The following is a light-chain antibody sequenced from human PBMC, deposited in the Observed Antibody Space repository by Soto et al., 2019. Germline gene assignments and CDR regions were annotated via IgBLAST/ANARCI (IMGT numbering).Light chain of an antibody. CDR2: WAS. J-gene: IGKJ5*01. Sequence: IVMTQSPDSLAVSLGYSATINCNSSQILLSTSNNKNFLAWYQHKPGQPPKLLLYWASTRNSGVPDRFSGSGSGTHFTLTISSLQAEDVAVYYCQQYYNSPITFGQGTRLEIK. V-gene: IGKV4-1*01. CDR1: QILLSTSNNKNF. CDR3: QQYYNSPIT.